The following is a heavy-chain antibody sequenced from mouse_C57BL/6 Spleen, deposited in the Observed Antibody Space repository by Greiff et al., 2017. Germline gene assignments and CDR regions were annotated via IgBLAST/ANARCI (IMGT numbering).Heavy chain of an antibody. J-gene: IGHJ3*01. D-gene: IGHD1-1*01. V-gene: IGHV3-6*01. Sequence: EVKLQESGPGLVKPSQSLSLTCSVTGYSITSGYYWNWIRQFPGNKLEWVGYISYDGSNNYNPSLKNRISITRDTSKNQFFLKLNSVTTEDTATYYCARYPSYYGSSYDGYWGQGALVTVAA. CDR2: ISYDGSN. CDR3: ARYPSYYGSSYDGY. CDR1: GYSITSGYY.